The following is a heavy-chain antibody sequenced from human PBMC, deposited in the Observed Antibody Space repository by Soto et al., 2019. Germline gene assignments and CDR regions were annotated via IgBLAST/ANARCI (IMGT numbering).Heavy chain of an antibody. D-gene: IGHD1-7*01. J-gene: IGHJ5*02. CDR1: GGTFSSYA. Sequence: VQVSCKASGGTFSSYAISWVRQAPGQGLEWMGGIIPIFGTANYAQKFQGRVTITADESTSTAYMELSGLRSEDTAVYYCARDQVDNWNYVHWFDPWGQGTLVTVSS. CDR2: IIPIFGTA. V-gene: IGHV1-69*13. CDR3: ARDQVDNWNYVHWFDP.